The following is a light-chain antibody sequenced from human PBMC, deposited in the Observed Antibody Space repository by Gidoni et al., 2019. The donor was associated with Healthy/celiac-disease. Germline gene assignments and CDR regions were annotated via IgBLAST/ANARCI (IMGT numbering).Light chain of an antibody. J-gene: IGKJ1*01. CDR3: MQALQTPPWT. V-gene: IGKV2-28*01. CDR1: QSLLHSNGSNY. Sequence: DIVMTQSPLSLPVTPGEPASISCRSSQSLLHSNGSNYLDWNLQKPGQSPQLLIYLGSNRASGVPDRFSGSGSGTDFTLKISRVEAEDVGVYYCMQALQTPPWTFGQGTKVEIK. CDR2: LGS.